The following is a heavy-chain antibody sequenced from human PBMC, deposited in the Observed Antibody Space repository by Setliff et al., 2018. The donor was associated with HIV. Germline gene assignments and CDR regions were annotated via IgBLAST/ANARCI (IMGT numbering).Heavy chain of an antibody. D-gene: IGHD1-26*01. CDR2: INRSGSA. CDR3: ARDYGLGGSHSDAFDI. CDR1: GGSFSGHS. Sequence: SETLSLTCAVYGGSFSGHSWTWIRQPPGKGLEWIGEINRSGSANYNRSLKSRVTMSVDTSKNQFSLKLSSVTAADTAVYYCARDYGLGGSHSDAFDIWGQGTMVTVSS. J-gene: IGHJ3*02. V-gene: IGHV4-34*01.